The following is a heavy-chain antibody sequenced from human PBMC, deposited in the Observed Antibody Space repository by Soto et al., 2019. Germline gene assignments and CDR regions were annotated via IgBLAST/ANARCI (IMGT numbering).Heavy chain of an antibody. CDR3: ASVAPPDYYYYYGMDV. D-gene: IGHD2-15*01. J-gene: IGHJ6*02. CDR2: IIPIFGTA. CDR1: GGTFSSYA. V-gene: IGHV1-69*01. Sequence: QVQLVQSGAEVKKPGSSVKVSCKASGGTFSSYAISWVRQAPGQGLEWMGGIIPIFGTANYAQKFQGRVTITADESTSIAYMELSSLRSEDTAVYYCASVAPPDYYYYYGMDVWGQGTTVTVSS.